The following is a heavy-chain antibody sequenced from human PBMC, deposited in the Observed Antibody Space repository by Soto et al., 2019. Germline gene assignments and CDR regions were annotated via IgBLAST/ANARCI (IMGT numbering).Heavy chain of an antibody. Sequence: SETLSLTCAVSGGSISSSNWWSWVRQPPGKGLEWIGEIYHSGSTNYNPSLKSRVTISVDKSKNQFSLKLSSVTAADTAVYYCASYTAMVNDAFDIWGQGTMVTVSS. J-gene: IGHJ3*02. CDR1: GGSISSSNW. D-gene: IGHD5-18*01. CDR3: ASYTAMVNDAFDI. V-gene: IGHV4-4*02. CDR2: IYHSGST.